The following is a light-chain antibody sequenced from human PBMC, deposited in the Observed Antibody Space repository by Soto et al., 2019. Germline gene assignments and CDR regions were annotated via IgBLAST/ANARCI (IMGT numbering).Light chain of an antibody. J-gene: IGKJ1*01. CDR2: WAS. CDR3: QQYYNFPRT. Sequence: DIVMTQSPDSLTVSLGERATINCTSSQTIFYSSNNRNYLAWYQQRPGQPPKLLIYWASTRESGVPDRFSGSGSGTDFTLTISSQQTEDVALYYCQQYYNFPRTFGQGTKVEIK. V-gene: IGKV4-1*01. CDR1: QTIFYSSNNRNY.